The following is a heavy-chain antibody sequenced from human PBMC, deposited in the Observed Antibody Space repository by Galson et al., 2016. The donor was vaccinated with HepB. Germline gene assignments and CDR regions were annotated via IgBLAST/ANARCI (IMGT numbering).Heavy chain of an antibody. V-gene: IGHV1-69*13. CDR1: GDTFSRYA. J-gene: IGHJ4*02. D-gene: IGHD2-8*01. CDR2: VMPFYGTA. Sequence: SVKVSCKVSGDTFSRYAVSWVRQAPGQGLEWMGGVMPFYGTASYAQDFRGRVTITADEPTSTAYMEMSSLRSEDTAVYYCAREKCSTGICSFDYWGQGTLVTVSS. CDR3: AREKCSTGICSFDY.